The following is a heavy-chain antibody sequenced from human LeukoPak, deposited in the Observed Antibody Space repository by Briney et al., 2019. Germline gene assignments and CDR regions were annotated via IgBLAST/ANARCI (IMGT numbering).Heavy chain of an antibody. CDR2: ISRSSSYI. J-gene: IGHJ5*02. CDR1: GFIFSDYT. D-gene: IGHD4-11*01. Sequence: PGGSLRLSCEASGFIFSDYTFNWDRQAPGEGLEWVSSISRSSSYIYYADSVRGRFTISRDNANNSLYLHMNGLRAEDTAMYYCARVMTTVTTGPPFDPWGQGTLVTVSS. V-gene: IGHV3-21*01. CDR3: ARVMTTVTTGPPFDP.